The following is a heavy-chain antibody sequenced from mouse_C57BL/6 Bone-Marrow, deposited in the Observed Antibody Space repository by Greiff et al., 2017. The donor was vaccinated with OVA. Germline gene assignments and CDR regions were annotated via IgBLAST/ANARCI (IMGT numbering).Heavy chain of an antibody. CDR1: GYTFTGYW. D-gene: IGHD2-13*01. CDR3: ARPPDVTGFAY. CDR2: ILPGSGST. Sequence: VQLQQSGAELMKPGASVKLSCKATGYTFTGYWIEWVKQRPGHGLEWIGEILPGSGSTNYNEKFKGKATFTAATSSNTVYMQLSSLTTEDSAIYYCARPPDVTGFAYWGQGTLVTVSA. V-gene: IGHV1-9*01. J-gene: IGHJ3*01.